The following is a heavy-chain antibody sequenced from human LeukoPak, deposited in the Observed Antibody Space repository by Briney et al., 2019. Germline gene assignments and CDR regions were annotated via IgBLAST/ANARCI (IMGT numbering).Heavy chain of an antibody. Sequence: ASVKVSCKASGYTFSGYYMHWVRQAPGQGLEWMGRINPNSGGTNYAQKFQGRVYMTRDTSISTAYIELSRLSSDDTAVYYCARDSCSSTSCLSIDDYWGQGTLVTVSS. CDR1: GYTFSGYY. CDR3: ARDSCSSTSCLSIDDY. J-gene: IGHJ4*02. D-gene: IGHD2-2*01. CDR2: INPNSGGT. V-gene: IGHV1-2*06.